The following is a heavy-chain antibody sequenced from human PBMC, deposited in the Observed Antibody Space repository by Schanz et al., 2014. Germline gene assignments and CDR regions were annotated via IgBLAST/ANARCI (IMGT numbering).Heavy chain of an antibody. V-gene: IGHV3-23*04. J-gene: IGHJ4*02. D-gene: IGHD5-12*01. CDR2: MNESHSTI. Sequence: EVQLVESGGGLVQPGGSLRLSCAASGFTFGDYAMGWVRQARGKGLEWVSAMNESHSTIYYADSVRGRFTISRDNAENTLFLQMNSLRAEDTAVYYCARKVVATIGGYYDNWGQGTLVIVSS. CDR1: GFTFGDYA. CDR3: ARKVVATIGGYYDN.